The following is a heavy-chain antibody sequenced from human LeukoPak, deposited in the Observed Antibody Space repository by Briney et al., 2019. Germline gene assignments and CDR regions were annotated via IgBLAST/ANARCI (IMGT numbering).Heavy chain of an antibody. CDR3: ARGRSGGSCPPQY. CDR2: INPNSGGT. CDR1: GYTFTGYY. J-gene: IGHJ4*02. V-gene: IGHV1-2*02. Sequence: GASVKVSCKASGYTFTGYYMHWVRQAPGQGLEWMGWINPNSGGTNYAQKFQGRVTMTRDTSISTAYMELSRLRSDDTAVYYCARGRSGGSCPPQYWGQGTLVTVSS. D-gene: IGHD2-15*01.